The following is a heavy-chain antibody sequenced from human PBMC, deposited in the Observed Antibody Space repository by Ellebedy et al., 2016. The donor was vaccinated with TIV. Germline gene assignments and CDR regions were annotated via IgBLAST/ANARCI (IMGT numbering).Heavy chain of an antibody. CDR1: GFTFSSHG. V-gene: IGHV3-23*01. J-gene: IGHJ4*02. Sequence: GESLKISCAASGFTFSSHGMAWVRQAPGKGLEWLSGITGGGDTTYYADSVKGRFTISRDNSKKTLYLQMNSLRAEDTAVYYCARERRYTGVTMDYWGQGTLVTVSS. D-gene: IGHD4-23*01. CDR3: ARERRYTGVTMDY. CDR2: ITGGGDTT.